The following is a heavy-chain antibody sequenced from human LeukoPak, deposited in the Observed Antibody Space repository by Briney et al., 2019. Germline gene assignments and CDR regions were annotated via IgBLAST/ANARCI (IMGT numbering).Heavy chain of an antibody. Sequence: PSETLSLTCAVYGGSFSGYYWSWIRQPPGKGLEWIGEISHSGSTNYNPSLKSRVTISVDTSKNQFSLKLSSVTAADTAVYYCARVQQQRKGDDYWGQGTLVTVSS. CDR3: ARVQQQRKGDDY. D-gene: IGHD6-13*01. CDR1: GGSFSGYY. V-gene: IGHV4-34*01. J-gene: IGHJ4*02. CDR2: ISHSGST.